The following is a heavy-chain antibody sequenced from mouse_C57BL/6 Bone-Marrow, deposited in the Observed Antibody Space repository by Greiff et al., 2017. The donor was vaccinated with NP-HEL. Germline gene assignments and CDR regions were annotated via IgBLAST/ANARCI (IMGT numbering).Heavy chain of an antibody. D-gene: IGHD1-1*01. J-gene: IGHJ3*01. V-gene: IGHV1-26*01. CDR1: GYTFTDYY. CDR2: INPNNGGT. CDR3: ARENYYGSRGFAY. Sequence: EVQLQQSGPELVKPGASVKISCKASGYTFTDYYMNWVKQSHGKSLEWIGDINPNNGGTSYNQKFKGKATLTVDKSSSTAYMELRSLTSEDSAAYYCARENYYGSRGFAYWGQGTLVTVSA.